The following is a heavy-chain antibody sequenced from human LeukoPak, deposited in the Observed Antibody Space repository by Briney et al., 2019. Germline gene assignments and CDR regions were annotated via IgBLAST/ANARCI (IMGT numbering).Heavy chain of an antibody. CDR1: GGSFSGYY. CDR3: ARVTMIVVVISRGWFDP. D-gene: IGHD3-22*01. J-gene: IGHJ5*02. V-gene: IGHV4-34*01. Sequence: SETLSLTCAVYGGSFSGYYWSWIRQPPGKGLEWIGEINHSGSTNYNPSLKSRVTISVDTSKNQFSLKLSSVTAADMAVYYCARVTMIVVVISRGWFDPWGQGTLVTVSS. CDR2: INHSGST.